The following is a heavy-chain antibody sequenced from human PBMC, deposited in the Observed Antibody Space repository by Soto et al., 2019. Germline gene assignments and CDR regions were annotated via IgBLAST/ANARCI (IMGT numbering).Heavy chain of an antibody. V-gene: IGHV3-33*01. Sequence: QVQLVESGGGLVQPGRSLRLSCAASGFTFSSYGMHWVRQAPGKGLEWVAVIWYDGSNKYYADSVKGRFTISRDNSKNTLYLQMSSLRAEDTAVYYCARGPQSSSPLGDWFDPWGQGTLVTVSS. CDR1: GFTFSSYG. D-gene: IGHD6-6*01. CDR3: ARGPQSSSPLGDWFDP. CDR2: IWYDGSNK. J-gene: IGHJ5*02.